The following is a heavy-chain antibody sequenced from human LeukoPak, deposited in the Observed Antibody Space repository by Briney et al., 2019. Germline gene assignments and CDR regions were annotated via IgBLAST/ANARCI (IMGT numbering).Heavy chain of an antibody. J-gene: IGHJ3*01. CDR3: ARVGHYDSSVYADDVFDF. Sequence: ASVKVSCKASGYTFTGYYMHWVRQAPGQGLEWMGRINPNSGGTNYAQKFQGRVTMTRDTSISTAYMELSRLRSDDTAVYYCARVGHYDSSVYADDVFDFWGQGTMVTVSS. CDR2: INPNSGGT. D-gene: IGHD3-22*01. V-gene: IGHV1-2*06. CDR1: GYTFTGYY.